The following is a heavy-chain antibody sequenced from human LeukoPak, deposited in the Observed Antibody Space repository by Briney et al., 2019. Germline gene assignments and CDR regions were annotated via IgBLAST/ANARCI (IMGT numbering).Heavy chain of an antibody. CDR2: IYPGDSDT. J-gene: IGHJ4*02. CDR3: ARGADTMIGIFDY. D-gene: IGHD3-10*02. Sequence: GESLKIPCKGSGYSFTSYWIGWVRQMPGKGLEWMGIIYPGDSDTRYSPSFQGQVTISADNSISTAYLQWSSLKASGTAMYYCARGADTMIGIFDYWGQGTLVTVSS. V-gene: IGHV5-51*01. CDR1: GYSFTSYW.